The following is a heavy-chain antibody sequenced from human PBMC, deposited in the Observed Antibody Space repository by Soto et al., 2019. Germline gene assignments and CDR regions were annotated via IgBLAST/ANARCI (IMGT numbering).Heavy chain of an antibody. D-gene: IGHD3-22*01. CDR2: ISYDGSNK. CDR3: AKDFLMAYYYDSSGNYYYYGMDV. V-gene: IGHV3-30*18. CDR1: GFTFSSYG. J-gene: IGHJ6*02. Sequence: GGSLRLSCAASGFTFSSYGMHWVRQAPGKGLEWVAVISYDGSNKYYADSVKGRFTISRDNPKNTLYLQMNSLRAEDTAVYYCAKDFLMAYYYDSSGNYYYYGMDVWGQGTTVTVSS.